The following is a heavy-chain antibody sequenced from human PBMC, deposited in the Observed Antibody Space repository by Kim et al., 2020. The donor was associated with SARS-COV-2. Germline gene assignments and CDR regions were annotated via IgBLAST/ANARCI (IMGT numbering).Heavy chain of an antibody. Sequence: ASVKVSCKASGYTFTSYGISWVRQAPGQGLEWMGWISAYNGNTNYAQKLQGRVTMTTDTSTSTAYMELRSLRSDDTAVYYCARERLLDGRGPIHYWGQGTLVTVSS. J-gene: IGHJ4*02. CDR3: ARERLLDGRGPIHY. CDR1: GYTFTSYG. V-gene: IGHV1-18*01. D-gene: IGHD3-10*01. CDR2: ISAYNGNT.